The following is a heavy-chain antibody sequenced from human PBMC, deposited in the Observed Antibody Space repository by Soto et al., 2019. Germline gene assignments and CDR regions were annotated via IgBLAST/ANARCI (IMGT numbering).Heavy chain of an antibody. CDR3: ARDFPDSGYDGLFGY. CDR2: IWYDGSNK. V-gene: IGHV3-33*01. CDR1: GFTFSSYG. J-gene: IGHJ4*02. D-gene: IGHD5-12*01. Sequence: GGSLRLSCAASGFTFSSYGMHWVRQAPGKGLEWVAVIWYDGSNKYYADSVKGRFTISRDNSKNTLYLQMNSLRAEDTAVYYCARDFPDSGYDGLFGYWGQGTLVTVSS.